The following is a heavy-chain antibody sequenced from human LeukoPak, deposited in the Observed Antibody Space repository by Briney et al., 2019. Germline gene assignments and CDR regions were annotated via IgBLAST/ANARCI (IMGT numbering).Heavy chain of an antibody. CDR2: ISGSGGST. Sequence: NPGGSLRLSCAASGFTFSSYSMNWVRQAPGKGLEWVSAISGSGGSTYYADSVKGRFTISRDDGKNLVSLQMNSLRDEDTAVYYCARADRDGNKRFLDWGQGTLVAVSS. V-gene: IGHV3-21*01. CDR3: ARADRDGNKRFLD. J-gene: IGHJ4*02. CDR1: GFTFSSYS. D-gene: IGHD5-24*01.